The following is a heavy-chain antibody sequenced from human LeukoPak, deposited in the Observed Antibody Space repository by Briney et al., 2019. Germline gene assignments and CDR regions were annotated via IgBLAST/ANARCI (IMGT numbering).Heavy chain of an antibody. V-gene: IGHV3-21*01. Sequence: GGSLRLSCAASGFTFSSYSMNWVRQAPGKGLEWVSSISSSSSYIYYADSVKGRFTISRDNAKNSLYLQMDSLRAEDTAVYYCSRDYGIAAAGTNDYWGQGTLVTVSS. J-gene: IGHJ4*02. CDR2: ISSSSSYI. CDR3: SRDYGIAAAGTNDY. CDR1: GFTFSSYS. D-gene: IGHD6-13*01.